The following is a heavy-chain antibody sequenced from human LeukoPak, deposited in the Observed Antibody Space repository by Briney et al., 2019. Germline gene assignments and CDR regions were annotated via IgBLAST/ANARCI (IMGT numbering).Heavy chain of an antibody. CDR3: ARGYSSGWYEAYYYYYYYMDV. V-gene: IGHV3-20*04. Sequence: TGGSLRLSCAASGFTFDDYGMSWVRQAPGKGLEWVSGINWNGGSTGCADSVKGRFTISRDNAKNSLYLQMNSLRAEDTALYYCARGYSSGWYEAYYYYYYYMDVWGKGTTVTVSS. CDR2: INWNGGST. CDR1: GFTFDDYG. D-gene: IGHD6-19*01. J-gene: IGHJ6*03.